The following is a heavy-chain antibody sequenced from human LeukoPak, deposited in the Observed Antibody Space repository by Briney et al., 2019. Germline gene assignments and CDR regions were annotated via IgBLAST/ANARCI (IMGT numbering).Heavy chain of an antibody. J-gene: IGHJ5*02. CDR2: ISAYNGNT. Sequence: ASVTVSCKASGYTFINSGITWVRQAPGQGLEGMGWISAYNGNTDYGQKFQGRVTMTRNTSISTAYMELSSLRSGDTAVYYCASENWFDPWGQGTLVTVSS. CDR1: GYTFINSG. V-gene: IGHV1-8*01. CDR3: ASENWFDP.